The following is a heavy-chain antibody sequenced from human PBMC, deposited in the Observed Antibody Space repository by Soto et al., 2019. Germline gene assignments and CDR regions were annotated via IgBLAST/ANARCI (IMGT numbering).Heavy chain of an antibody. D-gene: IGHD6-19*01. V-gene: IGHV4-59*13. Sequence: SETLSLTCTVSGSSITTYQWTWIRQPPGKGLEWIGGYSGFTSHTPSLESRATISVDHSKNQFFLTLRSVTAADTAVYYCARRQSVAGKIDPWGQGTLVTVSS. CDR1: GSSITTYQ. J-gene: IGHJ5*02. CDR3: ARRQSVAGKIDP. CDR2: YSGFT.